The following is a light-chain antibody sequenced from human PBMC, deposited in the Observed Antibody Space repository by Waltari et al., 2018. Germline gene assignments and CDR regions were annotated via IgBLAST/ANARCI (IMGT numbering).Light chain of an antibody. J-gene: IGKJ4*01. Sequence: DVAMTQSPLYLPVTLGQPASLSCRTSQSLVHSDGHTYLKWFRKRPGQAPRRLSYKVSNRDSGVPDRFSGSGSGTDFTLKSSRVEAEDVGVYYCMQATHWPALTFGGGTKVEIK. CDR2: KVS. CDR1: QSLVHSDGHTY. V-gene: IGKV2-30*02. CDR3: MQATHWPALT.